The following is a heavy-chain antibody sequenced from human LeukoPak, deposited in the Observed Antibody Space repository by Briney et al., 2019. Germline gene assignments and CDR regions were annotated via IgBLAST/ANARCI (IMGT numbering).Heavy chain of an antibody. V-gene: IGHV3-23*01. J-gene: IGHJ4*02. CDR2: ITGDAGTT. D-gene: IGHD1-1*01. CDR3: SKTTGNGHLLIEY. CDR1: GFTFSSYA. Sequence: GGSLRLSCAASGFTFSSYAMNWVRQTPGKGLEWVSFITGDAGTTSYADSVKGRFTISRDKSKNTLYLQLNSLSAEDTALYFFSKTTGNGHLLIEYWGQGTLVTVSS.